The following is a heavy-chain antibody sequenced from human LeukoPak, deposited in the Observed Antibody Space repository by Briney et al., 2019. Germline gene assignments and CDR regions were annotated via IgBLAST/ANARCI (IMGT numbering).Heavy chain of an antibody. V-gene: IGHV3-23*01. CDR1: GFTFSTYA. J-gene: IGHJ4*02. D-gene: IGHD1/OR15-1a*01. CDR3: AKGPTNDY. Sequence: GGSLRLSCAASGFTFSTYAMSWVRQTPERGLEWVSAISDTGGNTFYADSVKGRFTISRDNSKNTLYLQMNSLGAEDTAIYYCAKGPTNDYWGQGTLVTVSS. CDR2: ISDTGGNT.